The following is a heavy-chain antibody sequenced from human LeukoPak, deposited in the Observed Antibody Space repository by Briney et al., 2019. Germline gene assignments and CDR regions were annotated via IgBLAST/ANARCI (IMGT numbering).Heavy chain of an antibody. J-gene: IGHJ4*02. CDR3: ARDAPSDAEAFLDY. V-gene: IGHV3-30*02. Sequence: GGSLRLSCAASGFTFSSYGMHWVRQAPGKGLEWVAFIRSDGSNKYYADSVRGRFTISRDNSKNTLYLQMNSLRAEDTAVYYCARDAPSDAEAFLDYWGQGTLVTVSS. CDR1: GFTFSSYG. CDR2: IRSDGSNK. D-gene: IGHD1-26*01.